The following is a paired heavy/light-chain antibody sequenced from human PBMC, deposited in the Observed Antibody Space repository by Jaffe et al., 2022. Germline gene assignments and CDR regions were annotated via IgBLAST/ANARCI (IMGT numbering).Light chain of an antibody. J-gene: IGLJ3*02. V-gene: IGLV2-11*01. CDR3: CSYAGSYTFV. CDR1: SSDVGGYNY. CDR2: DVS. Sequence: QSALTQPRSVSGSPGQSVTISCTGTSSDVGGYNYVSWYQQHPGKAPKLMIYDVSKRPSGVPDRFSGSKSGNTASLTISGLQAEDEADYYCCSYAGSYTFVFGGGTKLTVL.
Heavy chain of an antibody. D-gene: IGHD3-9*01. J-gene: IGHJ4*02. CDR1: GFTFDDYA. CDR2: ISWNSGSI. V-gene: IGHV3-9*01. CDR3: AKDTRDILTGYYNVGNYFDY. Sequence: EVQLVESGGGLVQPGRSLRLSCAASGFTFDDYAMHWVRQAPGKGLEWVSGISWNSGSIGYADSVKGRFTISRDNAKNSLYLQMNSLRAEDTALYYCAKDTRDILTGYYNVGNYFDYWGQGTLVTVSS.